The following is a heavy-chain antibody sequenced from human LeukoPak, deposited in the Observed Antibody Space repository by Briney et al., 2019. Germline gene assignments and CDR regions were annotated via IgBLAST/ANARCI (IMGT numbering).Heavy chain of an antibody. J-gene: IGHJ4*02. CDR3: AREPGYSSGIDY. CDR1: GFTFTGYW. CDR2: INQDGSEK. Sequence: PGGSLRLSCAASGFTFTGYWMSWVRQAPGMGLAWVATINQDGSEKYYVDSVKGRFTISRDNAKNSLYLQMNSLRAEDTAVYYCAREPGYSSGIDYWGQGTLVTVSS. V-gene: IGHV3-7*01. D-gene: IGHD6-19*01.